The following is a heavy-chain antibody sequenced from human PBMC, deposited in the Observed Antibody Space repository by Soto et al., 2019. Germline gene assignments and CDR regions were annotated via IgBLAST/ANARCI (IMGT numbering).Heavy chain of an antibody. Sequence: LSLTCTVSGDSINSGDYYWTWIRQPPGKGLEYIGYIYYSGSTYYNPSLKGRVTISIDTSKNKFSLNLSSVTAADTAVYYCVRGMLRGYYFDYWGQGALVTVSS. CDR2: IYYSGST. CDR3: VRGMLRGYYFDY. J-gene: IGHJ4*02. CDR1: GDSINSGDYY. V-gene: IGHV4-30-4*01. D-gene: IGHD2-15*01.